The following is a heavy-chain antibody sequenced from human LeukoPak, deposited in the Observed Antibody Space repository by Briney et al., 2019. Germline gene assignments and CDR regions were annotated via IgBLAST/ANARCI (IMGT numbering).Heavy chain of an antibody. J-gene: IGHJ4*02. D-gene: IGHD3-9*01. CDR3: ARSPDILTGYPHY. Sequence: GGSLRLSCAASGFTFSSYAMHWVRQAPGKGLEWVAVISYDGSNKYYADSVKGRFTISRDNSKNTLYLQMNSLRAEDTAVYYCARSPDILTGYPHYWGQGTLVTVSS. V-gene: IGHV3-30-3*01. CDR1: GFTFSSYA. CDR2: ISYDGSNK.